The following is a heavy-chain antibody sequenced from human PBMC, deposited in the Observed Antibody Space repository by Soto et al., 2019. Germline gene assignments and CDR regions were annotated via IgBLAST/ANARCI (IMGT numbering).Heavy chain of an antibody. CDR3: ARHRIEVVWRGFDF. Sequence: SETLSLTCTVSTDSRSFTNSYWGWIRQPPGKGLQWIGSSSYNGGSFYNPSLKGRVVISFDTSKKQSSLQVTSVTAADTAVYFWARHRIEVVWRGFDFWGQGSPVTVSS. V-gene: IGHV4-39*01. D-gene: IGHD3-10*01. CDR1: TDSRSFTNSY. J-gene: IGHJ4*02. CDR2: SSYNGGS.